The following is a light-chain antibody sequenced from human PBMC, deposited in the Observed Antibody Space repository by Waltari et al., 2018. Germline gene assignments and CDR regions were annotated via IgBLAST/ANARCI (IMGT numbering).Light chain of an antibody. V-gene: IGLV1-47*01. Sequence: QSVLTQPPSASGTPGQTVTISCSGSRSNIGSNYVYWYQQRPGTAPKLLIYRNNQRPSGVPDRCSGSKSGTSASLAISGLRSEDEADYYCATWDDSLSGWVFGGGTKLTVL. J-gene: IGLJ3*02. CDR1: RSNIGSNY. CDR3: ATWDDSLSGWV. CDR2: RNN.